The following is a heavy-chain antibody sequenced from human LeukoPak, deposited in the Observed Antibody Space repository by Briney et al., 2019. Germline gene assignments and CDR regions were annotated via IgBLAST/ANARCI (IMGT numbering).Heavy chain of an antibody. V-gene: IGHV1-2*04. CDR1: GGTFSSYA. CDR2: INPNSGGT. CDR3: ARDVDDSSGYYSPGGY. D-gene: IGHD3-22*01. Sequence: ASVKVSCKASGGTFSSYAISWVRQAPGQGLEWMGWINPNSGGTNYAQKFQGWVTMTRDTSISTAYMELSRLRSDDTAVYYCARDVDDSSGYYSPGGYWGQGTLVTVSS. J-gene: IGHJ4*02.